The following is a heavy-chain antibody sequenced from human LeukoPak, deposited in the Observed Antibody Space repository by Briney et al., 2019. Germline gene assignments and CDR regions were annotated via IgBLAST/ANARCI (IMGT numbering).Heavy chain of an antibody. D-gene: IGHD3/OR15-3a*01. J-gene: IGHJ2*01. V-gene: IGHV4-4*02. Sequence: SGTPSLTCAVSGGSITNTRWWRWGRQPPGKGLGGSGELFPRGNSNYNPSLKSRVIISVDRSKNQFSLKMNSVTAADTAVYYCASLRRELTMIIGHPRYFDLWGRGTLVSVSS. CDR3: ASLRRELTMIIGHPRYFDL. CDR1: GGSITNTRW. CDR2: LFPRGNS.